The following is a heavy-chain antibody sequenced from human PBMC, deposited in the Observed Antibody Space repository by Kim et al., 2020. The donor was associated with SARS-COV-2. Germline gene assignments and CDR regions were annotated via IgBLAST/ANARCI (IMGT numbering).Heavy chain of an antibody. CDR2: T. V-gene: IGHV3-15*01. J-gene: IGHJ4*02. D-gene: IGHD6-13*01. Sequence: TDYAAPVKSRFTISRDDSKNTLYLQMNSLKPEDTAVYYCTTIAAAGIDDYWGQGTLVTVSS. CDR3: TTIAAAGIDDY.